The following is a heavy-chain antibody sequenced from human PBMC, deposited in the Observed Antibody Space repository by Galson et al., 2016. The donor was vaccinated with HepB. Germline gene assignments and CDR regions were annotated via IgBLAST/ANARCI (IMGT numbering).Heavy chain of an antibody. CDR3: ARALEYGSRNYYDYYAMDV. CDR2: IDPADSYT. J-gene: IGHJ6*02. Sequence: QSGAEVKEPGESLRISCRGSGYRLTDYWITWVRQVPGKGLQWMGRIDPADSYTNYSPSFQGHVTISVDKSINTAYLQWSTLKASDTAIYYCARALEYGSRNYYDYYAMDVWGPGTTVIVSS. D-gene: IGHD4-17*01. CDR1: GYRLTDYW. V-gene: IGHV5-10-1*01.